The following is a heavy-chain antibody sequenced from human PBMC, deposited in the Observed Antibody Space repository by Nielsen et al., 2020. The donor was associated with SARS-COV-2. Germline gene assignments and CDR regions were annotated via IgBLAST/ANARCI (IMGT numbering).Heavy chain of an antibody. CDR1: GFTFDDYG. CDR3: ARGNAPLRYYYYMDV. V-gene: IGHV3-20*01. J-gene: IGHJ6*03. Sequence: GESLKISCAASGFTFDDYGMSWVRQAPGKGLEWVSHINWNGGSTGYADSVKGRFTISRDNAKNSLYLQMNSLRAEDTALYHCARGNAPLRYYYYMDVWGKGTTVTVSS. CDR2: INWNGGST.